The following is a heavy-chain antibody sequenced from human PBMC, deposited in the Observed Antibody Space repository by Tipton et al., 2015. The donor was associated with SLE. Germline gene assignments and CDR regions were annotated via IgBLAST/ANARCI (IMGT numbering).Heavy chain of an antibody. Sequence: TLSLTCTVSGGSISSYYWSWIRQPPGKGLEWIGYIYYSGSTNYNPSLKSRVTISVDTSKNQFSLKLSSVTAADTAVYYCAREVATALDHYYNMDVWGKGTTVTVSS. D-gene: IGHD5-12*01. CDR2: IYYSGST. CDR3: AREVATALDHYYNMDV. J-gene: IGHJ6*03. V-gene: IGHV4-59*12. CDR1: GGSISSYY.